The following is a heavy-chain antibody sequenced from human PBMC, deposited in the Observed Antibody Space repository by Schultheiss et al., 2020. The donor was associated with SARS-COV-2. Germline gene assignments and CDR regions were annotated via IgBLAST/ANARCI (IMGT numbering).Heavy chain of an antibody. CDR3: AILAAAGFYYYYGMDV. CDR1: GFTFSSYA. CDR2: IYSGGST. Sequence: GGSLRLSCAASGFTFSSYAMHWVRQAPGKGLEWVSVIYSGGSTYYADSVKGRFTISRDNSKNTLYLQMNSLRAEDTAVYYCAILAAAGFYYYYGMDVWGQGTTVTVSS. V-gene: IGHV3-NL1*01. D-gene: IGHD6-13*01. J-gene: IGHJ6*02.